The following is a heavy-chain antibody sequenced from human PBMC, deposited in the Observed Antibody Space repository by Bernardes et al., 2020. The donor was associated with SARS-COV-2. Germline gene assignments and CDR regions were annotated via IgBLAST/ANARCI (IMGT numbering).Heavy chain of an antibody. J-gene: IGHJ4*02. Sequence: GGSLRLSCVASGFTFSDYTMHWVRQAPGKGLEWVSSISTSGHNIYHADSLKGRFTVSRDNSKNSLWLQTNSLTVEDTAVYYCARGWKWEPVDSWGQGTLVTGSS. CDR2: ISTSGHNI. D-gene: IGHD1-26*01. CDR3: ARGWKWEPVDS. V-gene: IGHV3-21*06. CDR1: GFTFSDYT.